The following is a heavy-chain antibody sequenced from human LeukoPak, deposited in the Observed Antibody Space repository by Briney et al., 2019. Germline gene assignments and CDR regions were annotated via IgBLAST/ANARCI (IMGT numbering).Heavy chain of an antibody. J-gene: IGHJ4*02. CDR2: ISSSGSTI. V-gene: IGHV3-48*03. CDR1: GFTYSSYE. Sequence: GGSLRLSCAASGFTYSSYEMNWVRQAPGKGLEWVSYISSSGSTIYYADSVKGRFTISRDNAKNSLYLQMNSLRAEDTAVYYCARGPWSSGWHYFDYWGQGTLVTVSS. CDR3: ARGPWSSGWHYFDY. D-gene: IGHD6-19*01.